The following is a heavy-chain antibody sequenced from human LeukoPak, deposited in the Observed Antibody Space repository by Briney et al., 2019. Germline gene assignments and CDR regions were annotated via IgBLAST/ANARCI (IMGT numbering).Heavy chain of an antibody. J-gene: IGHJ4*02. Sequence: GGSLTLSCAASGFTFSSYGMHWVRQAPGKGLEWVAVIWYDGSNKYYADSVKGRLTISRDNSKNTLYLQMNSLRAEDTAVYYCARETSANGDGFDFWGQGTLVTVSS. CDR1: GFTFSSYG. D-gene: IGHD4-17*01. CDR3: ARETSANGDGFDF. CDR2: IWYDGSNK. V-gene: IGHV3-33*01.